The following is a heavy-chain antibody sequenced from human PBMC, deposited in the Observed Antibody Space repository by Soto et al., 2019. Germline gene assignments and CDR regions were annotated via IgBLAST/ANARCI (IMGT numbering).Heavy chain of an antibody. J-gene: IGHJ4*02. CDR2: ISRSSSYI. V-gene: IGHV3-21*01. Sequence: PGGSLRLSCAASGFTFSSYSMNWVRQAPGKGLEWVSSISRSSSYIYYADSVKGRFTISRDNAKNSLYLQMNSLRAEDTTVYYCSKDLDGLQGLVDSSFCFDYWGQGTLVTVSS. CDR1: GFTFSSYS. CDR3: SKDLDGLQGLVDSSFCFDY. D-gene: IGHD3-16*02.